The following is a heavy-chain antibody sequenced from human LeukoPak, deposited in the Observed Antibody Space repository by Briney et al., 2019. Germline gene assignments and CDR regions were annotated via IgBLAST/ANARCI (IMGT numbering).Heavy chain of an antibody. CDR1: GFSTTSGTNY. J-gene: IGHJ4*01. D-gene: IGHD2-21*01. V-gene: IGHV4-61*09. Sequence: PSQTLSLTCTVSGFSTTSGTNYWTWLRQPAGKGLEWIGHIYSSGCTTYNPSLRSRVTISEDTSKKHFSLKLTSVTAADTAVYFCARYFYYYDYWGRGTLVTVSS. CDR2: IYSSGCT. CDR3: ARYFYYYDY.